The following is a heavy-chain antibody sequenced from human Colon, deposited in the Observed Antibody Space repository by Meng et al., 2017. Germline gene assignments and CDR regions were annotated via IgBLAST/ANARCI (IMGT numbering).Heavy chain of an antibody. J-gene: IGHJ4*02. Sequence: SETLSLTCTAPGVSISSSTSYWGWVRQPPGKGLEWIGSIDNSGRTYYNPSLKSRVTISVDTSKNQFSLNLISVTAADTAVYYCAGDGSSISWYYYWGQGTLVTVSS. D-gene: IGHD3-3*02. CDR1: GVSISSSTSY. CDR2: IDNSGRT. V-gene: IGHV4-39*07. CDR3: AGDGSSISWYYY.